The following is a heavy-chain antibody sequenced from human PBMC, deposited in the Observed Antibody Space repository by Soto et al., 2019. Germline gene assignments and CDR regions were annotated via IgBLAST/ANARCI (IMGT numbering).Heavy chain of an antibody. CDR1: GFTFSSYA. CDR2: ISGSGGST. D-gene: IGHD3-10*01. Sequence: GGSLRLSCAASGFTFSSYAMSWVRQAPGKGLEWVSAISGSGGSTYYADSVKGRFTISRDNSKNTLYLQMNSLRAEDTAVYYCAKVTLTLYGSGGPNWFDPWGQGTLVTVSS. CDR3: AKVTLTLYGSGGPNWFDP. J-gene: IGHJ5*02. V-gene: IGHV3-23*01.